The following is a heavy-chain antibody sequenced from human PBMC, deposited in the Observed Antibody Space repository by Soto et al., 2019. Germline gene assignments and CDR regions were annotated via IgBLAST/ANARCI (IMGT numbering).Heavy chain of an antibody. CDR3: ARRLYYDSSGFEGGGMDV. D-gene: IGHD3-22*01. CDR2: FFIGGNT. V-gene: IGHV4-39*01. CDR1: GGSISSNSYY. Sequence: PSETLSLTCSVSGGSISSNSYYWGWMRQPPGKGLEWIASFFIGGNTYYNPSLKSRVTISVDTSKNQFSLKLSSVTAADTAVYYCARRLYYDSSGFEGGGMDVWGQGTTVTVSS. J-gene: IGHJ6*02.